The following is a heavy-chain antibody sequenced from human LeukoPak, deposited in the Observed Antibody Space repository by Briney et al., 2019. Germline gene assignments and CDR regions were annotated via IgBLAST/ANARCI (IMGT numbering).Heavy chain of an antibody. V-gene: IGHV3-23*01. J-gene: IGHJ4*02. CDR2: ITGSGGST. Sequence: PGGALRLSCAASGFTFNNYAMSWVRQAPGKGLEGVSTITGSGGSTYYADSVKGRFTISRDNSNNTLYLQMNSLRAEDTAVYYCAKSRDSSGYYLSYFDYWGQGTLVTVSS. CDR1: GFTFNNYA. D-gene: IGHD3-22*01. CDR3: AKSRDSSGYYLSYFDY.